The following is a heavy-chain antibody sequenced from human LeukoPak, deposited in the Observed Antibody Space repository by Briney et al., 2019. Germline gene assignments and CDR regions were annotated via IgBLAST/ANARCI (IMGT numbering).Heavy chain of an antibody. CDR3: ASTARIAGSDDY. CDR1: GFTFSDYY. V-gene: IGHV3-11*04. D-gene: IGHD6-13*01. Sequence: GGSLRLSCAASGFTFSDYYMSWIRQAPGKGLERVSYISSSGSTIYYADSVKGRFTISRDNAKNSLYLQMNSLRAEDTAVYYCASTARIAGSDDYWGQGTLVAVSS. J-gene: IGHJ4*02. CDR2: ISSSGSTI.